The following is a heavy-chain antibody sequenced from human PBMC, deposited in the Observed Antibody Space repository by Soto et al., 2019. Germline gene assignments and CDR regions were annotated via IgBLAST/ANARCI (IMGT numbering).Heavy chain of an antibody. CDR1: GGSFSGYY. J-gene: IGHJ5*02. D-gene: IGHD3-9*01. Sequence: SLTCAVYGGSFSGYYWSWIRQPPGKGLEWIGEINHSGSTNYNPSLKSRVTISVDTSKNQFSLKLSSVTAADTAVYYCARGLKLRYFDWLSYNWFDPWGQGTLVTVS. V-gene: IGHV4-34*01. CDR2: INHSGST. CDR3: ARGLKLRYFDWLSYNWFDP.